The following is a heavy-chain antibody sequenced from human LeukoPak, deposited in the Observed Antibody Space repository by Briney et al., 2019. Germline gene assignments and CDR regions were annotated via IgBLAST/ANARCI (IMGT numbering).Heavy chain of an antibody. D-gene: IGHD3-22*01. Sequence: ASVTVSFKASGYTFTGYYMHWVRQAPGQGLEWMGWINPNSGGTNYAQKFQGRVTKTRDTSISTAYMELSRLRSDDTAVYYCARDETPYYYDSSGQDVVDYWGQGTLVTVSS. V-gene: IGHV1-2*02. CDR3: ARDETPYYYDSSGQDVVDY. CDR2: INPNSGGT. CDR1: GYTFTGYY. J-gene: IGHJ4*02.